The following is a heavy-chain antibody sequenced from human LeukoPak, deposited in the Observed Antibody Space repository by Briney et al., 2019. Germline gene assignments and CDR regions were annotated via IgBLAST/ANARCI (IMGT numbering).Heavy chain of an antibody. J-gene: IGHJ4*02. CDR3: AKDPPLVSGYSFDY. Sequence: GGSLRVSCPPSGFTFSNSAMTWVRQAPGKGLEWVSAISSSGGSTYYAESVEGRFTISRDTSKNTLYLQMNSLRAEDTAVYYGAKDPPLVSGYSFDYWGQGTLVTVSS. V-gene: IGHV3-23*01. CDR2: ISSSGGST. CDR1: GFTFSNSA.